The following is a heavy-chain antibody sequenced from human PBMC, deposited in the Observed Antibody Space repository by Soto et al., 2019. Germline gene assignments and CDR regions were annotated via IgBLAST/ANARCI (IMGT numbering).Heavy chain of an antibody. CDR1: GFTFSSYA. CDR3: AKDSPNGVSFHKAFDY. CDR2: ISGSGGST. V-gene: IGHV3-23*01. J-gene: IGHJ4*02. D-gene: IGHD2-8*01. Sequence: EVQLLESGGGLVQPGGSLRLSCAASGFTFSSYAMSWVRQAPGKGLEWVSAISGSGGSTYYADSVKGRFTISRDNSKNTLYLQMNSLRAEDTAVYYCAKDSPNGVSFHKAFDYWGQGTLVTVSS.